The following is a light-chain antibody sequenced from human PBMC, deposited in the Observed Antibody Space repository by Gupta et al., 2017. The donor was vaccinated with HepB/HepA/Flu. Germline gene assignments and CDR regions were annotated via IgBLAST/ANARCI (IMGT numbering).Light chain of an antibody. CDR1: NLGDKY. Sequence: SYELTQPPSVSVSPGQTASITCSGDNLGDKYACWYQQKPGQSPVLVIYQDSKRPSGISERFSGSTSGNTATLTISGTQAMDEADYDWQAADVVFGGGTKLTVL. CDR3: QAADVV. CDR2: QDS. V-gene: IGLV3-1*01. J-gene: IGLJ2*01.